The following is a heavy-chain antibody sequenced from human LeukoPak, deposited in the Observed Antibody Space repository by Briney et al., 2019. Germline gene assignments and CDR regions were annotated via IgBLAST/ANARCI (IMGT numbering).Heavy chain of an antibody. CDR3: ARDMNHYDSSGYSAPFDY. CDR1: GFTFSSYW. V-gene: IGHV3-7*01. CDR2: IKQDGSEK. J-gene: IGHJ4*02. D-gene: IGHD3-22*01. Sequence: GGSLRLSCAASGFTFSSYWMSWVRQAPGKGLEWVANIKQDGSEKYYVDSVKGRFTISRDNAKNSLYLQMNSLRAEDTAVYYCARDMNHYDSSGYSAPFDYWGQGTLVTVSS.